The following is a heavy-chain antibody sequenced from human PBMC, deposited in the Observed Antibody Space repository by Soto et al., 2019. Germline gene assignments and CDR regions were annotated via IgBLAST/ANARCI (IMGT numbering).Heavy chain of an antibody. CDR1: GSTFTSYG. J-gene: IGHJ3*02. CDR3: ARAGYCSSTSCYFPDAFDI. Sequence: ASVKVSCKASGSTFTSYGISWVRQAPGQGLEWMGWISAYNGNTNYAQKLQGRVTMTTDTSTSTAYMELRSLRSDDTAVYYCARAGYCSSTSCYFPDAFDIWGQGTMVTVSS. D-gene: IGHD2-2*01. V-gene: IGHV1-18*04. CDR2: ISAYNGNT.